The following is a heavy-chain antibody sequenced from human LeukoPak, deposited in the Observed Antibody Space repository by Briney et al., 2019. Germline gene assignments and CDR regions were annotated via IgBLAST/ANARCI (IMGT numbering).Heavy chain of an antibody. J-gene: IGHJ1*01. V-gene: IGHV1-46*01. D-gene: IGHD2-21*02. CDR1: GYTFTSYY. Sequence: GASVKVSCKASGYTFTSYYMHWVRQAPGQGLEWMGIINPSGGSTSYAQKFQGRVTMTRDTSTSTVYMELSSLRSEDTAVYYCARDRLAYCGGDCYSRYFQHWGQGTLVTVSS. CDR3: ARDRLAYCGGDCYSRYFQH. CDR2: INPSGGST.